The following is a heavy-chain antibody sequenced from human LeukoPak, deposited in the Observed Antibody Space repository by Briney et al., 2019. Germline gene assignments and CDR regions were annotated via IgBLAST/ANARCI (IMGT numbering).Heavy chain of an antibody. Sequence: PGGSLRLSCAASGFTFSSYWVSWVRQAPGKGLEWVANIKQDGSEKYYVDSVKGRFTISRDNAKNSLYLQMNSLRAEDTAVYYCARGTGSYYGYFQPWGQGTLVTVSS. D-gene: IGHD1-26*01. CDR3: ARGTGSYYGYFQP. J-gene: IGHJ1*01. CDR1: GFTFSSYW. CDR2: IKQDGSEK. V-gene: IGHV3-7*01.